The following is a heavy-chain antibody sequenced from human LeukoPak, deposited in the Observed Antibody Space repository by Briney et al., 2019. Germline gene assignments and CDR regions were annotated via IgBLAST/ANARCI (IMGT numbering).Heavy chain of an antibody. CDR1: GGSLSSSSYY. CDR2: IFYSGNT. V-gene: IGHV4-39*01. CDR3: ASELLWLGEPPDYFDY. J-gene: IGHJ4*02. Sequence: SETLSLTCTVSGGSLSSSSYYWGWIRQPPGKGLERIGSIFYSGNTYYSPSLKSRVAIPVYTSKNQFSLKLSSVTAADTAVYYCASELLWLGEPPDYFDYWGQGTLVTVSS. D-gene: IGHD3-10*01.